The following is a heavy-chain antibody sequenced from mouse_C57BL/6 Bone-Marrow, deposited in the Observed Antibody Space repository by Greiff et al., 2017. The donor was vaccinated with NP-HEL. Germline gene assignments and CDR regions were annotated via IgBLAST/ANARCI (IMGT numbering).Heavy chain of an antibody. V-gene: IGHV1-19*01. J-gene: IGHJ2*01. Sequence: VQLQQSGPVLVKPGASVKMSCKASGYTFTDYYMNWVKQSHGKSLEWIGVIYPYNGGTSYNQKFKGKATLTVDKSSSTAYMELNSLTSEDSAVYYCFLRDYFDYWGKGTTLTVSS. CDR2: IYPYNGGT. D-gene: IGHD1-1*01. CDR1: GYTFTDYY. CDR3: FLRDYFDY.